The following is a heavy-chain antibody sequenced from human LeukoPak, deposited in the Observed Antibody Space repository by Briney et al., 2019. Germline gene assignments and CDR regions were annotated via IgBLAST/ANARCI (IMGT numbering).Heavy chain of an antibody. CDR1: GGAFRDHQ. Sequence: SETLSLTCAVYGGAFRDHQWSWIRQPPGKGLEWIGDVERRGYTNYNPSLRGRLTMSVDASKNQISLRLTSVTAADTAVYYCAKGLRQIWFGELNDAFDIWGQETMVHVSS. J-gene: IGHJ3*02. D-gene: IGHD3-10*01. CDR3: AKGLRQIWFGELNDAFDI. V-gene: IGHV4-34*01. CDR2: VERRGYT.